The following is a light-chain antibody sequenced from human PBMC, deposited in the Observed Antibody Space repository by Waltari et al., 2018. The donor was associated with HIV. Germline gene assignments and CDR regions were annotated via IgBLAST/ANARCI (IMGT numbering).Light chain of an antibody. Sequence: QSVLTQPPSASGTPGHPVTISCSGSSSNIGNDNVSWYQQLPGMTPKLLIYKNYQRPSGVPDRYAGSKSGTSASLAISGLRSEDEADYYCVGWDGSLSGYVFGAGTKVTVL. CDR2: KNY. J-gene: IGLJ1*01. CDR3: VGWDGSLSGYV. CDR1: SSNIGNDN. V-gene: IGLV1-47*01.